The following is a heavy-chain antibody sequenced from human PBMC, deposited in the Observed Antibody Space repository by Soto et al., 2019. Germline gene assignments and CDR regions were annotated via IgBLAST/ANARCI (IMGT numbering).Heavy chain of an antibody. V-gene: IGHV4-30-2*01. CDR1: GGSISSGGYS. D-gene: IGHD2-2*01. CDR3: ARVGIVLVPAALKWRVGWFDP. Sequence: QLQLQESGSGLVKPSQTLSLTCAVSGGSISSGGYSWSWIRQPPGKGLEGIGYIYHSGSTYYNPSLKIRVIISVDRSKYQFSLKLSSVTAADTAVYYCARVGIVLVPAALKWRVGWFDPWGQGTLVTVSS. CDR2: IYHSGST. J-gene: IGHJ5*02.